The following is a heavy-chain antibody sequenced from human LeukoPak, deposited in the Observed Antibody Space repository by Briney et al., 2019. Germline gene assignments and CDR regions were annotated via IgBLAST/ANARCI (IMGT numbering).Heavy chain of an antibody. Sequence: GGSLRLSCAASGFTFDDYGMNWVRQAPGKGLEWVSGITWNGGSTGYADSVKDRFTISRDNAKNSLYLQMNSLRAEDTAVYYCARDRNTDFWSGYYTNYFDYWGQGTLVTVSS. CDR2: ITWNGGST. D-gene: IGHD3-3*01. CDR1: GFTFDDYG. V-gene: IGHV3-20*04. J-gene: IGHJ4*02. CDR3: ARDRNTDFWSGYYTNYFDY.